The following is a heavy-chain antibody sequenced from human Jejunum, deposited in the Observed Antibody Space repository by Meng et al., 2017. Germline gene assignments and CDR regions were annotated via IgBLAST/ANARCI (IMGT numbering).Heavy chain of an antibody. J-gene: IGHJ4*02. D-gene: IGHD3-22*01. CDR3: ARDSSAYWFDY. CDR2: ISPTDGST. V-gene: IGHV1-46*01. CDR1: GNILPSYY. Sequence: QVQLVQSGDEVKKPGAPVKISCKASGNILPSYYFHWVRQAPGQGLEWMGLISPTDGSTTYAQKFQARVTMTTDTSTSTVYMDLSSLRSDDTAVYYCARDSSAYWFDYWGQGTLVTVSS.